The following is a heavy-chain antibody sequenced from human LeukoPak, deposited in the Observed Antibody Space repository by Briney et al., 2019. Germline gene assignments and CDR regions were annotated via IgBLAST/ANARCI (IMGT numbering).Heavy chain of an antibody. CDR3: AGRGDFWSGLLSAFDI. CDR2: IIPIFGTA. CDR1: GGTFSSYA. V-gene: IGHV1-69*13. J-gene: IGHJ3*02. Sequence: SVKVSCKASGGTFSSYAISWVRQAPGQGLEWMGGIIPIFGTANYAQKFQGRVTITADESTSTAYMELSSLRSEDTAVYYCAGRGDFWSGLLSAFDIWGQGTMVTVSS. D-gene: IGHD3-3*01.